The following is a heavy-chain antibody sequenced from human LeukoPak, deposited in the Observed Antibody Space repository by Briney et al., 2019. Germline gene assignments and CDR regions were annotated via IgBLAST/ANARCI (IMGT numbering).Heavy chain of an antibody. CDR2: IYYSGST. CDR3: ARLVYDSRGYYFDY. Sequence: SETLSLTCTVSGGSISSYYWSWIRRPPGKGLEWIGYIYYSGSTNYNPSLKSRVTISVDTSKNQFSLKLSSVTAADTAVYHCARLVYDSRGYYFDYWGQGTLVTVSS. D-gene: IGHD3-22*01. J-gene: IGHJ4*02. CDR1: GGSISSYY. V-gene: IGHV4-59*08.